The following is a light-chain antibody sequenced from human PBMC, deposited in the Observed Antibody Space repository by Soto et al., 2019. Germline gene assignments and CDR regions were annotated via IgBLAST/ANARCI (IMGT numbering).Light chain of an antibody. CDR3: QQYRSSLLT. CDR2: GAS. J-gene: IGKJ4*01. Sequence: EIVLTQSPGTLSLSPGERATLSCRASQSVSSSYLAWYQQKPGQAPRLLIYGASSRATGIPDRFSGSGSGTDFTLTIRRMETEDFPLYYCQQYRSSLLTFGGGTKVDIK. CDR1: QSVSSSY. V-gene: IGKV3-20*01.